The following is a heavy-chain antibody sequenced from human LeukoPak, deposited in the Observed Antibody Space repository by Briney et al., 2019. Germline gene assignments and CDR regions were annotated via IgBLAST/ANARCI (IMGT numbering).Heavy chain of an antibody. Sequence: GASVKVSCKASGYTFTSYGISWVRQAPGQGLEWMGWISAYNGNTNYAQKLQGRVTMTTDTSTSTAYMEVRSLRSDDTAVYYCARAPSLVVPAATIDYWGQGTLVTVSS. V-gene: IGHV1-18*01. J-gene: IGHJ4*02. D-gene: IGHD2-2*01. CDR3: ARAPSLVVPAATIDY. CDR2: ISAYNGNT. CDR1: GYTFTSYG.